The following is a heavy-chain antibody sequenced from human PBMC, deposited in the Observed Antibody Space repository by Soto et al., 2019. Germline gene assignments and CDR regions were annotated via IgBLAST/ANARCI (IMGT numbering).Heavy chain of an antibody. CDR3: ARDPILGPYDYGVHPDV. Sequence: QVQLVESGGGVVQPGRSLRLSCAASGFTFSSYGMHWVRQAPGKGLEWVAVIWYDGSNKYYADSVKGRFTISRDNSKNTLYLQMNSLRAEDTAVYYCARDPILGPYDYGVHPDVWGKGTTVTVSS. V-gene: IGHV3-33*01. CDR2: IWYDGSNK. CDR1: GFTFSSYG. D-gene: IGHD4-17*01. J-gene: IGHJ6*04.